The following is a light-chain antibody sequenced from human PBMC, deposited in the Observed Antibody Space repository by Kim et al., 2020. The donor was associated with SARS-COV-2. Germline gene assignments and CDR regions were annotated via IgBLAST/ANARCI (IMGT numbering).Light chain of an antibody. V-gene: IGKV3-20*01. Sequence: LLPGETATLSCRASQRVTGTYLAWYQQKPGQAPRLLISDASSRAAGMPDRFSGSGYGTDFTLNISRVEPGDSAVYHCQQYGDSPKTFGQGTKVEI. CDR3: QQYGDSPKT. J-gene: IGKJ1*01. CDR1: QRVTGTY. CDR2: DAS.